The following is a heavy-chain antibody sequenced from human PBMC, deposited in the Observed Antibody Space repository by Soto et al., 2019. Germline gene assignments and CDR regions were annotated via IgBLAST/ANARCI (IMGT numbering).Heavy chain of an antibody. CDR3: ARYVPGGYDSSGYYHYNWFDP. D-gene: IGHD3-22*01. CDR2: IIPIFGTA. V-gene: IGHV1-69*13. J-gene: IGHJ5*02. Sequence: SVKVSCKASGGTFSSYAISWVRQAPGQGLEWMGGIIPIFGTANCAQKFQGRVTITADESTSTAYMELSSLRSEDTAVYYCARYVPGGYDSSGYYHYNWFDPWGQGTLVTVSS. CDR1: GGTFSSYA.